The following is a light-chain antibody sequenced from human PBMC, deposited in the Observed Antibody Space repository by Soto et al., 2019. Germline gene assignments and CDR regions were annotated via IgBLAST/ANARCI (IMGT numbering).Light chain of an antibody. V-gene: IGLV2-14*01. J-gene: IGLJ3*02. CDR1: SSDGGGYKY. CDR3: SSYTSSSNWV. CDR2: DVS. Sequence: QSVLTQPASVSGSPGQAITISCTGNSSDGGGYKYVSWYQQHPGKAPKLMIYDVSNRPSGVSNRFSGSKSGNTASLTISGLQTEDEADYYCSSYTSSSNWVFGGGTKLTVL.